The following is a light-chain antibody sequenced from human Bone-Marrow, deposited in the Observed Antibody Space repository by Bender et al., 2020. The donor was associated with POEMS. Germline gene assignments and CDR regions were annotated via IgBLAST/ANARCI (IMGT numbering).Light chain of an antibody. V-gene: IGLV2-14*03. CDR1: SSDVGAYNY. CDR3: CSFTSSPSTYV. Sequence: QSALTQPASVSGSPGQSITISCTGTSSDVGAYNYVSWYQHYADRAPKLMIYDVSHRPSGVSDRFSGSKSGNTASLTISGLQAEDEGDYYCCSFTSSPSTYVFGTGTKVTVL. CDR2: DVS. J-gene: IGLJ1*01.